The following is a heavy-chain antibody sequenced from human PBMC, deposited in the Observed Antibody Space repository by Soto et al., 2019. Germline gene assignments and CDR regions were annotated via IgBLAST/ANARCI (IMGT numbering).Heavy chain of an antibody. D-gene: IGHD2-8*02. CDR2: ISWKSASI. CDR1: GFSFGDYA. V-gene: IGHV3-9*01. CDR3: AKSTGGTANGLDV. J-gene: IGHJ6*02. Sequence: DVQLVESGGDLVQPGRSLRLSCAASGFSFGDYAMFWVRQAPGKGLEWVSGISWKSASIGYADSVKGRFTISRDNAKNSLYLQMNSLRTDDTALYYCAKSTGGTANGLDVWGQGTTVTVSS.